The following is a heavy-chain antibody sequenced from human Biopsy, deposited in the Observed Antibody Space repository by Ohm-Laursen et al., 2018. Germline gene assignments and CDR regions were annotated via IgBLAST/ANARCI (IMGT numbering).Heavy chain of an antibody. CDR2: IIPIFGTA. CDR1: GGTFTNYA. V-gene: IGHV1-69*13. D-gene: IGHD1-26*01. Sequence: SVKVSCKASGGTFTNYAISWVRQAPGQGLEWMGGIIPIFGTANYAQKFQGRVTITADESTSTAYMELSSLRSDDMAVYYCARDALGGGSYRFFYWGQGSLVTVSS. J-gene: IGHJ4*02. CDR3: ARDALGGGSYRFFY.